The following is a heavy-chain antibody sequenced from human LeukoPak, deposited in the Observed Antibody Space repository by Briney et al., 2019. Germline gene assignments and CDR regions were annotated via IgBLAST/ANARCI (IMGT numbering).Heavy chain of an antibody. D-gene: IGHD2-15*01. Sequence: IFCWASAYRSSSYWIGCLRQMPAQAREWMGMIYPGDSETSYNPSFQGQVTISADKSISNACLQWSSLKASDTAMYYCESALGYCSSGSCYYYDYWGQGTLVTASS. J-gene: IGHJ4*02. CDR2: IYPGDSET. CDR3: ESALGYCSSGSCYYYDY. CDR1: AYRSSSYW. V-gene: IGHV5-51*01.